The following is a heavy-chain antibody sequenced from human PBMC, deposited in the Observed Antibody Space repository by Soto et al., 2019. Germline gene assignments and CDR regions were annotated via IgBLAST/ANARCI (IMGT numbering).Heavy chain of an antibody. D-gene: IGHD2-15*01. Sequence: GGSLRLSCAASGFTFSGYAMSWVRQAPGKGLEWVSDISGSGGSTYYADSVKGRFTISRDNSKNTLYLQMNSLRAEDTAVYYCAKVVEGYCSGGSCYNGMDVWGQGTTVTVSS. V-gene: IGHV3-23*01. J-gene: IGHJ6*02. CDR1: GFTFSGYA. CDR2: ISGSGGST. CDR3: AKVVEGYCSGGSCYNGMDV.